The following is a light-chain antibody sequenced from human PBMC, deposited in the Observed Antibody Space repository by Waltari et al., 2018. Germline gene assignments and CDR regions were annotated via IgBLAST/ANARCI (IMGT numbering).Light chain of an antibody. Sequence: IVLTQSLAPLSLFPGERAPLSCRASQNINNHLAWYQPKPGQTPSLLIHDASRRAVGSPARFSGSGSGTDFSLTISSLEPEDFAVYYCQQRKDWPLTTFGQGTRREIK. CDR1: QNINNH. J-gene: IGKJ5*01. CDR2: DAS. CDR3: QQRKDWPLTT. V-gene: IGKV3-11*01.